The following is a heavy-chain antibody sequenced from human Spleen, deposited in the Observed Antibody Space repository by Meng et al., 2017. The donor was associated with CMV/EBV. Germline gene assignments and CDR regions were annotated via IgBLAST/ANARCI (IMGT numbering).Heavy chain of an antibody. CDR2: ISHDEIK. V-gene: IGHV3-30-3*01. CDR3: AREKGSSGRAGYFDY. Sequence: QVPLVESGGDVVQPGGSLRLSCAASGFTFSTSILHWVRQAPGKGLEWVAVISHDEIKTYDDSVKDRFTISRDNSKNTVYLQMNSLTTDDAAIYYCAREKGSSGRAGYFDYWHQGALVTVSS. D-gene: IGHD6-25*01. CDR1: GFTFSTSI. J-gene: IGHJ4*02.